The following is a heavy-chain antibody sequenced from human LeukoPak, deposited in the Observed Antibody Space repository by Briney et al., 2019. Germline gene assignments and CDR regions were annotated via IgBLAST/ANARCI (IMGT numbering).Heavy chain of an antibody. CDR3: AREPYGSGSYGMDV. CDR1: RFTVSSNY. D-gene: IGHD6-19*01. CDR2: ISGSSSYI. V-gene: IGHV3-21*01. J-gene: IGHJ6*02. Sequence: KPGGSLRLSCAASRFTVSSNYVNWVRQAPGKGLEWVSSISGSSSYIFYADSVKGRFTISRDNAKNSLYLQMNSLRAEDTAVYYFAREPYGSGSYGMDVWGQGTTVTVSS.